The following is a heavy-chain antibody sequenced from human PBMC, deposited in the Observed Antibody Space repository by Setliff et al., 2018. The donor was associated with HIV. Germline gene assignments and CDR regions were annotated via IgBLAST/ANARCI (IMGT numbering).Heavy chain of an antibody. D-gene: IGHD3-10*01. J-gene: IGHJ4*02. V-gene: IGHV3-43D*03. CDR1: GFTFDDYA. CDR3: AKASGSGTYFPSPPDS. CDR2: INWDGGST. Sequence: TGGSLRLSCAASGFTFDDYAMHWVRQSPGKGLEWVSLINWDGGSTYYSDSVKGRFTISRDNNKNSLYLEMNSLRGEDTAFYFCAKASGSGTYFPSPPDSWGQGTLVTVSS.